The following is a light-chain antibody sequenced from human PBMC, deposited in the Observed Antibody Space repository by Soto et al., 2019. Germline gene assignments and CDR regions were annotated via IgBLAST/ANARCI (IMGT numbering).Light chain of an antibody. J-gene: IGKJ5*01. CDR1: QSVSSSY. Sequence: EIGLTQSPGTLSLSPGERATLSCRASQSVSSSYLAWYQQKPGQAPRLLIYGASSRATGIPDRFSGSGSGTDFSLTMSRLEPDDFAVYYCQEYGSSPPFTFGQGTRVESK. CDR3: QEYGSSPPFT. V-gene: IGKV3-20*01. CDR2: GAS.